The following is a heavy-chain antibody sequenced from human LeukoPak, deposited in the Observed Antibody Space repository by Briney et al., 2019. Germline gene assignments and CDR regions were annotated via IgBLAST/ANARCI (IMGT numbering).Heavy chain of an antibody. V-gene: IGHV1-69*13. J-gene: IGHJ6*03. CDR1: GGTFSSSA. D-gene: IGHD3-16*01. CDR3: ASEGDHYYMDV. CDR2: IIHIFGTP. Sequence: GASVKVSCKASGGTFSSSAISWVRQAPGQGLEWMGGIIHIFGTPNYAQRFQGRVTITADESTSTAYMELSSLRYEDTAVYYCASEGDHYYMDVWGKGTTVTVSS.